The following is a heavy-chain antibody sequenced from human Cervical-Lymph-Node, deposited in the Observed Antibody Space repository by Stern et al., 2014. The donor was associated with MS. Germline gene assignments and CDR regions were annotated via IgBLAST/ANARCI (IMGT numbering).Heavy chain of an antibody. V-gene: IGHV1-18*01. CDR1: GYAFNNYG. D-gene: IGHD6-13*01. Sequence: QVQLVQSGAEVKKPGASVKVSCKGSGYAFNNYGINWVRQAPGQGPEWMGWNSAHNDNTNYAPKLQDRVAMTTDTSTSTAYMELRSLQPADTAIYYCAIAASGYMYSWGQGTLVTVSS. J-gene: IGHJ5*02. CDR2: NSAHNDNT. CDR3: AIAASGYMYS.